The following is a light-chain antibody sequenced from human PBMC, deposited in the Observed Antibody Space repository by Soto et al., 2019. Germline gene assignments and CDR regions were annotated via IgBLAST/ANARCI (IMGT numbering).Light chain of an antibody. V-gene: IGKV1-5*03. CDR2: KVF. J-gene: IGKJ1*01. Sequence: SQLTQARSSLSASLGDRVTITFLASETICRSLAWYRGSSAKAPQLMIYKVFTLKSGVPSRFSGSGSGTEFTLTISSLQPDDFATYYCQPYNSYSEAFGQGTKVDI. CDR3: QPYNSYSEA. CDR1: ETICRS.